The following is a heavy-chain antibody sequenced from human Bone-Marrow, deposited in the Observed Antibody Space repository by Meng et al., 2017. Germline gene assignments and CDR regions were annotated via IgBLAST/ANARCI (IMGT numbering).Heavy chain of an antibody. J-gene: IGHJ3*02. Sequence: GGSLRLSCAASGFTFSSYGMHWVRQAPGKGREWVAVIWYDGSNKYYADSVKGRFTISRDNSKNTLYLQMNSLRAEDTAVYYCARGAYSSGWYGVSSEAFDIWGQGTMVTVSS. CDR2: IWYDGSNK. CDR3: ARGAYSSGWYGVSSEAFDI. D-gene: IGHD6-19*01. CDR1: GFTFSSYG. V-gene: IGHV3-33*08.